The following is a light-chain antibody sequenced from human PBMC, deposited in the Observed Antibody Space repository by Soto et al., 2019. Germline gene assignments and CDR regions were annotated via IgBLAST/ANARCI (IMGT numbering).Light chain of an antibody. CDR2: EGG. Sequence: QSVLTQPASLSGSPGQSITISCTGTRSDIGSYNLVSWYQQHPGKVPKLMIFEGGKRPSGVSNRFSGSKSGNTASLTISGLQADDEADYYCCSYAGHSTYVFGTGTKLTVL. CDR3: CSYAGHSTYV. J-gene: IGLJ1*01. CDR1: RSDIGSYNL. V-gene: IGLV2-23*01.